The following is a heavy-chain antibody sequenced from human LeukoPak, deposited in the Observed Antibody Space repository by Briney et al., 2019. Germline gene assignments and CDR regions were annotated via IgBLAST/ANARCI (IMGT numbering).Heavy chain of an antibody. CDR1: GGTFSSYA. V-gene: IGHV1-18*01. Sequence: GASVKVSCKASGGTFSSYAISWVRQAPGQGLEWMGWISAYNGNTNYAQKLQGRVTMTTDTSTSTAYMELRSLRSDDTAVYYCARDSGYSYGYRFDPWGQGTLVTVSS. D-gene: IGHD5-18*01. CDR3: ARDSGYSYGYRFDP. J-gene: IGHJ5*02. CDR2: ISAYNGNT.